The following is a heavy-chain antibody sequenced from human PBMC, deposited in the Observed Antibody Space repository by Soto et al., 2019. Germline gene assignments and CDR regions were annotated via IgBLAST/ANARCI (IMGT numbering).Heavy chain of an antibody. Sequence: EVQLVESGGGLLQHGGSLRLSCTASGFTFSSYSMNWVRQAPGKGLEWVSYISSNSSTIYYADSVKGRFTISRDNAKNSLYLQMNSLRDEDTAVYYCASGLYYYDSSGYWGYWGQGTLVTVSS. V-gene: IGHV3-48*02. J-gene: IGHJ4*02. CDR3: ASGLYYYDSSGYWGY. CDR1: GFTFSSYS. D-gene: IGHD3-22*01. CDR2: ISSNSSTI.